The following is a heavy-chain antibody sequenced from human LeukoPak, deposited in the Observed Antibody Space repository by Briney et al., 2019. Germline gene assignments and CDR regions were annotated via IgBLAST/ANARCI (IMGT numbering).Heavy chain of an antibody. J-gene: IGHJ4*02. CDR2: ISSSGSTI. V-gene: IGHV3-48*03. Sequence: GGSLRLSCAASGFTFSSYEMNWVRQAPGKGLEWVSYISSSGSTIYYADSVKGRFTISRDNAKNSLYLQMNSLRAEDTAVYYCAKDSNPGIAVAGTAYWGQGTLVTVSS. CDR1: GFTFSSYE. CDR3: AKDSNPGIAVAGTAY. D-gene: IGHD6-19*01.